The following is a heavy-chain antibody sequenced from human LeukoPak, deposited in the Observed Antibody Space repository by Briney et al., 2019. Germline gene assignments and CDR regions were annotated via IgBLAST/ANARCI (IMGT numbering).Heavy chain of an antibody. Sequence: GGSLRLSCAAFGFTFSTYSMNWVRQAPGKGLEWISYISSGSSTIHYADSVKDRFTISRDNAKNSLYLQMNSLRDEDTAVYYCARDYGYSSSFDYWGQGTLVTVSS. V-gene: IGHV3-48*02. CDR3: ARDYGYSSSFDY. CDR1: GFTFSTYS. J-gene: IGHJ4*02. CDR2: ISSGSSTI. D-gene: IGHD6-19*01.